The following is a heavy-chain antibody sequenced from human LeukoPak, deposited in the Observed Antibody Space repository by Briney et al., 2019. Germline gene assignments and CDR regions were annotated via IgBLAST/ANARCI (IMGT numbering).Heavy chain of an antibody. Sequence: KSSETLSLTCAVYGGSFSGYYWSWIRQPPGKGLEWIGEINHSGSTNYNPSLKSRVTISVDTSKNQFSLKLSSVTAADTAVYYCARGPLGSSGSYYKSYYFDYWGQGTLVTVSS. CDR2: INHSGST. V-gene: IGHV4-34*01. J-gene: IGHJ4*02. CDR3: ARGPLGSSGSYYKSYYFDY. CDR1: GGSFSGYY. D-gene: IGHD3-10*01.